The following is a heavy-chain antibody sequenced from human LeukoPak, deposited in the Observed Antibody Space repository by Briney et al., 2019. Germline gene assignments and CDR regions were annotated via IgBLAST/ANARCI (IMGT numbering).Heavy chain of an antibody. Sequence: SETLPLTCAVYGGSFSGYYWSWIRQPPRKGLEWFGEINHSGSTSYNPSLNSRVAISVDTSKNQFSLKLSSVTAADTAVYYCARGAKSYYYYYMDVWGKGTTVTISS. CDR1: GGSFSGYY. CDR3: ARGAKSYYYYYMDV. J-gene: IGHJ6*03. CDR2: INHSGST. V-gene: IGHV4-34*01.